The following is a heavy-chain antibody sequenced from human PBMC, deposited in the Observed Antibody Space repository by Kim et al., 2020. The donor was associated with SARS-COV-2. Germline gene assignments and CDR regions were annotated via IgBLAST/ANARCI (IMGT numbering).Heavy chain of an antibody. V-gene: IGHV3-23*01. D-gene: IGHD1-7*01. Sequence: SVKGRFTLSRDNSKNTLHLQMNNRRADDTAIYYCTKGIGPNYPGSRTFDMWGQGTMVTVSS. J-gene: IGHJ3*02. CDR3: TKGIGPNYPGSRTFDM.